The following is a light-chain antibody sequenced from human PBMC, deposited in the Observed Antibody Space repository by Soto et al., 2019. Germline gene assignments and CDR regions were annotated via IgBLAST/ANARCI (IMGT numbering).Light chain of an antibody. CDR2: DVS. Sequence: DIQMTQSPSTLSASVGERFTITCRASQSIGDSLAWYQQKPGKAPYLLISDVSSLERGVPSRFSGSGSGTEFTLTISSLQPDDFATYYCQQYNSSPAFGQGSKGDNK. CDR3: QQYNSSPA. CDR1: QSIGDS. V-gene: IGKV1-5*01. J-gene: IGKJ1*01.